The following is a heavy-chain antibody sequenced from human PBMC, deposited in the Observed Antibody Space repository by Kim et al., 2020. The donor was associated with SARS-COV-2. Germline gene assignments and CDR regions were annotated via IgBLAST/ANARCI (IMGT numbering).Heavy chain of an antibody. V-gene: IGHV3-23*01. Sequence: GGSLRLSCAASGFTFRSYAMSWVRQAPGKGLEWVSSVSASGGSTFYADSVKGRFTVSRDDSKNTLYLQMNSLRAEDTAVYLCAKGASGWSASPFDYWGQGTLVTVSS. CDR1: GFTFRSYA. CDR2: VSASGGST. D-gene: IGHD6-19*01. J-gene: IGHJ4*02. CDR3: AKGASGWSASPFDY.